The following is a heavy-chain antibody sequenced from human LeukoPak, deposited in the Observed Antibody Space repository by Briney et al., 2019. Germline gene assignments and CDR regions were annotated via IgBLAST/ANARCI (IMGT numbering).Heavy chain of an antibody. CDR2: ISYDGSNE. D-gene: IGHD3-10*01. Sequence: GGSLRLSCAASGFTFSSYVMHWVRQAPGKGLEWVAIISYDGSNEYYADSVKGRFTISRDNAKSSLYLQMNSLRAEDTAVYYCARVPRRITMVRAPFDYWGQGTLVTVSS. V-gene: IGHV3-30*04. CDR1: GFTFSSYV. CDR3: ARVPRRITMVRAPFDY. J-gene: IGHJ4*02.